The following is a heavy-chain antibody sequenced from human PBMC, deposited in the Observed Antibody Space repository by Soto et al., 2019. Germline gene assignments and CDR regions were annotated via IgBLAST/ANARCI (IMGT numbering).Heavy chain of an antibody. Sequence: GGSLRLSCAASGFTFSNAWMNWVRQAPGKGLEWVGRIKSKTDGGTTDYAAPVKGRFTISRDDSKNTLYLQMNSLKTEEPAVYYCTTGYPPYYYDSSGYYYEVRFDYWGQGTLVTVSS. CDR3: TTGYPPYYYDSSGYYYEVRFDY. D-gene: IGHD3-22*01. CDR2: IKSKTDGGTT. CDR1: GFTFSNAW. V-gene: IGHV3-15*07. J-gene: IGHJ4*02.